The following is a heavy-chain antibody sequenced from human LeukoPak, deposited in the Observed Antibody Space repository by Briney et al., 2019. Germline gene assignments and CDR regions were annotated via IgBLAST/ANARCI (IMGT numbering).Heavy chain of an antibody. CDR1: GITVSVNF. V-gene: IGHV3-66*02. J-gene: IGHJ4*02. CDR3: ARDPPGGGY. CDR2: MYSGGST. Sequence: GGSLRLSCAASGITVSVNFMSWVRQAPGKGPEWVSAMYSGGSTAYADSVRGRFIISRDAAKNTVDLQMNSLRTEDTAVYYYARDPPGGGYWGQGTLVTVSS. D-gene: IGHD1-26*01.